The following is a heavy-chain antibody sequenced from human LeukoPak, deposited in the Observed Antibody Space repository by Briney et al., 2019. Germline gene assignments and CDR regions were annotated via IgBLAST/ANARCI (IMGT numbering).Heavy chain of an antibody. D-gene: IGHD1-26*01. CDR2: IYNSGST. CDR1: GGSISSGDYY. V-gene: IGHV4-30-4*01. CDR3: ARVVVGATYFDY. J-gene: IGHJ4*02. Sequence: SETLPLTCTVSGGSISSGDYYWSWIRQPPGKGLEWIGYIYNSGSTYYNPSLKSRVTISVDTSKNQFSLKLSSVTAADTAVYYCARVVVGATYFDYWGQGTLVTVSS.